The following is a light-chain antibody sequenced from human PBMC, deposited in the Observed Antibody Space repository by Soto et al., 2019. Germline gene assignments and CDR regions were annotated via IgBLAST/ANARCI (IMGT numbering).Light chain of an antibody. CDR3: QQYNNWPPYT. Sequence: EIVMTQSPVTLSVSPGERATLSCRASQGVSSNLAWYKQKLGQAPRLLIYGASTRATGIPARFSGSGSGTEFTLTISSLQSEDFAVYYCQQYNNWPPYTFGQGTKLEIK. V-gene: IGKV3-15*01. J-gene: IGKJ2*01. CDR1: QGVSSN. CDR2: GAS.